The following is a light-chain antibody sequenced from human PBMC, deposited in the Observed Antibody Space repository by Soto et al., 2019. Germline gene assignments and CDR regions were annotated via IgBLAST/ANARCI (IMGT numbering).Light chain of an antibody. CDR3: QQRSNWPLT. V-gene: IGKV3-11*01. J-gene: IGKJ4*01. CDR1: QSVSSY. Sequence: EIVLTQSPANLSLSPGERATLSCRASQSVSSYLAWYQQRPGQAPRLLMYDASNRATGSPARFSGSGSGTDFTLTISSLEPEEFALYYWQQRSNWPLTFGGGTKVEI. CDR2: DAS.